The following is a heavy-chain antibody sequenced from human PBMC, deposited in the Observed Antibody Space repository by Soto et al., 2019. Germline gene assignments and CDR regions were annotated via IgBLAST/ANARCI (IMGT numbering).Heavy chain of an antibody. Sequence: PGESLKISCKGSGYSFTSYWIVWVRQMPGKGLECMGIIYPGDSDTRYSPSFQGQVTISADKSISTAYLQWSSLKASDTAMYYCARAMVRGKNYYGMDVWGQGTTVTVS. CDR3: ARAMVRGKNYYGMDV. V-gene: IGHV5-51*01. CDR1: GYSFTSYW. D-gene: IGHD3-10*01. CDR2: IYPGDSDT. J-gene: IGHJ6*02.